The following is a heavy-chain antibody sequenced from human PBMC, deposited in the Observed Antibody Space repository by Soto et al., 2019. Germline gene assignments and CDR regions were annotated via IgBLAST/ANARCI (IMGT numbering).Heavy chain of an antibody. CDR3: ARVRGRKNYYYYYGMDV. J-gene: IGHJ6*02. Sequence: SETLSLTCTVSGGSISSYYWSWIRQPPGKGLEWIGYIYYSGSTNYNPSLKSRVTTSVDTSKNQFSLKLSSVTAADTAVYYCARVRGRKNYYYYYGMDVWGQGTTVTVSS. CDR1: GGSISSYY. CDR2: IYYSGST. V-gene: IGHV4-59*01. D-gene: IGHD3-3*01.